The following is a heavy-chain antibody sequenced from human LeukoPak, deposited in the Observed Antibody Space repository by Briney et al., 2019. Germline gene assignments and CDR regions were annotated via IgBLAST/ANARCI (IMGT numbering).Heavy chain of an antibody. V-gene: IGHV3-74*01. CDR2: INSDGRST. J-gene: IGHJ4*02. D-gene: IGHD2-15*01. CDR1: RFTFTSYW. CDR3: ATSTYCSGGSCYSRTFQY. Sequence: PGGSLRLSCAASRFTFTSYWMHWVRQAPGKRLVWVSRINSDGRSTNYADSVKGRFTISRDNAKNTLYPQMNSLRAEGTAVYYCATSTYCSGGSCYSRTFQYWGQGTLVTVSS.